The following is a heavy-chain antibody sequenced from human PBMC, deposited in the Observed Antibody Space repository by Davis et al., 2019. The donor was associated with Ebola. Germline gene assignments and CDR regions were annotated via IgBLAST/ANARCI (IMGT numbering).Heavy chain of an antibody. V-gene: IGHV1-69*13. D-gene: IGHD6-13*01. CDR3: AGYRGYRYGPFDN. J-gene: IGHJ4*02. Sequence: AASVKVSCKASEYTFTSYDINWVRQATGQGLEWMGGIIPVFGTENYAQKFQGRVTITADESTSTAYMELSGLRSEDTAVYYCAGYRGYRYGPFDNWGQGTLVTVST. CDR2: IIPVFGTE. CDR1: EYTFTSYD.